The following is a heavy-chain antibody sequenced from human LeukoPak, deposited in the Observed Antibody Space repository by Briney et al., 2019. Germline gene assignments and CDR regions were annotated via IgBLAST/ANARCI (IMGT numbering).Heavy chain of an antibody. J-gene: IGHJ5*02. CDR3: ARDLQGYCSSTSCYRWFDP. D-gene: IGHD2-2*01. V-gene: IGHV4-59*01. Sequence: SETLSLTCTVSGGSISSYYWSWLRQPPGKGLEWIGYIYYIGSTNYNPSLKSRVTISVDTSKNQFSLKLSSVTAADTAVYYCARDLQGYCSSTSCYRWFDPWGQGTLVTVSS. CDR1: GGSISSYY. CDR2: IYYIGST.